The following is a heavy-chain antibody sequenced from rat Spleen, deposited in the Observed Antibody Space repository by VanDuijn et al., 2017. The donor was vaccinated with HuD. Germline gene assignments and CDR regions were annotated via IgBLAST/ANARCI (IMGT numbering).Heavy chain of an antibody. V-gene: IGHV5-31*01. CDR1: GFTFNNYW. Sequence: EVQLVESGGGLVQPGRSLKLSCVASGFTFNNYWMTWIRQAPGKGLEWVASITNTGGSTYYPDSVKGRFTISRDNAKSTLYLQMNSLRSEDTATYYCTRDLYYYDGYPHCFDYWGQGVMVTVSS. D-gene: IGHD1-12*03. J-gene: IGHJ2*01. CDR2: ITNTGGST. CDR3: TRDLYYYDGYPHCFDY.